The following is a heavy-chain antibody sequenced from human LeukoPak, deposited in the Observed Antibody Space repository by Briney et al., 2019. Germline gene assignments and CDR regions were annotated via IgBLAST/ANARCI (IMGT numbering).Heavy chain of an antibody. V-gene: IGHV4-59*01. CDR2: IYYSGST. CDR3: AKVSESNYDILTGYYTPYYFDY. J-gene: IGHJ4*02. D-gene: IGHD3-9*01. Sequence: SETLSLTCTVSGGSISSYYWSWIRQPPGKGLELIGYIYYSGSTNYNPSLKSRVTISVDTSKNQFSLKLSSVTAADTAVYYCAKVSESNYDILTGYYTPYYFDYWGQGTLVTVSS. CDR1: GGSISSYY.